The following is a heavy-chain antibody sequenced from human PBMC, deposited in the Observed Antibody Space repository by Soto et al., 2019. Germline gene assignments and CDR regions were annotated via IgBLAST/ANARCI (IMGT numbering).Heavy chain of an antibody. CDR3: ARRYRSGWENWFDP. V-gene: IGHV4-61*01. CDR2: IYYSGST. Sequence: QVQLQESGPGLAKPSETLSLTCTVSGGSVSSGSYYWSWIRQPPGKGLEWIGYIYYSGSTNYNPSLKSRVTISVDTSKNQFSLKLSSVTAADTAVYYCARRYRSGWENWFDPWGQGTLVTVSS. CDR1: GGSVSSGSYY. J-gene: IGHJ5*02. D-gene: IGHD6-19*01.